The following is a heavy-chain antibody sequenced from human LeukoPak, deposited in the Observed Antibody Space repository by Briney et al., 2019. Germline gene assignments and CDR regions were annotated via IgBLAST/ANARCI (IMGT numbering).Heavy chain of an antibody. CDR3: AKRPSDYGDYVSYFDY. CDR2: ISDDGRSK. Sequence: GGPLRLSCAAPGFSFISYGMHRVRQAPGKGLEWVGVISDDGRSKDYADSVKGRFTISRDNSKDTLYLQMNSLRDEDTAVYYCAKRPSDYGDYVSYFDYWGQGTLVTVSS. J-gene: IGHJ4*02. D-gene: IGHD4-17*01. CDR1: GFSFISYG. V-gene: IGHV3-30*18.